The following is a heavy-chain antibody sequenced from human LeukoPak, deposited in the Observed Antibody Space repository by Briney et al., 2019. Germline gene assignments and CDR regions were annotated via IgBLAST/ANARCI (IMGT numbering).Heavy chain of an antibody. V-gene: IGHV1-2*02. D-gene: IGHD3-10*01. CDR1: GYTFTGYY. CDR2: INPNSGGT. CDR3: ARDLDAYGSGDTDY. J-gene: IGHJ4*02. Sequence: ASVKVSCKASGYTFTGYYMHWVRQAPGQGLEWMGWINPNSGGTNYAQKFQGRVTMTRDTSISTAYMELSRLRSDDTAVYYCARDLDAYGSGDTDYWGQGTLVTVSS.